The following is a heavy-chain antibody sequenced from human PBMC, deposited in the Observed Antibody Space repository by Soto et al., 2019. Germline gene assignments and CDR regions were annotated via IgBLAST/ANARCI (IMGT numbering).Heavy chain of an antibody. CDR3: ARDGGYYGAGSYFDP. D-gene: IGHD3-10*01. V-gene: IGHV3-33*01. CDR1: GFTFSSYG. Sequence: QEQLVESGGGVVQPGRSLRLSCAASGFTFSSYGMHWVRQVPGEGLEWVAVIWYDGSNKYYADSVKGRFTISRDNSEDTLYLEMNSLRAEDTAVYYCARDGGYYGAGSYFDPWGQGSLVTVSS. J-gene: IGHJ5*02. CDR2: IWYDGSNK.